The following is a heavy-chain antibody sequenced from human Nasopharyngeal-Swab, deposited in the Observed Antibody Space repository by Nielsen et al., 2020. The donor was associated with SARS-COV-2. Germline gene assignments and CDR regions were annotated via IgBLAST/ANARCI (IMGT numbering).Heavy chain of an antibody. CDR2: IYPGGSDT. D-gene: IGHD2-2*01. Sequence: GSLRLSCKGSGYSFTSYWIGWVRQMPGKGLEWMGIIYPGGSDTRYSPSFQGQVAISADKSISTAYLQWSSLKASDTAMYYCARLTVVVPAAPGALDYWGQGTLVTVSS. CDR3: ARLTVVVPAAPGALDY. J-gene: IGHJ4*02. CDR1: GYSFTSYW. V-gene: IGHV5-51*01.